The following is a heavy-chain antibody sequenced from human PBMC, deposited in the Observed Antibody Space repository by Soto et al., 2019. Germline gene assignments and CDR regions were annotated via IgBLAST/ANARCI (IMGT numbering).Heavy chain of an antibody. V-gene: IGHV3-30*18. Sequence: QVQLVESGGGVVQPGRSLRLSCAASGFTFSSYGMHWVRQAPGKGLEWVAVISYDGSNKYYADSVKGRFTISRDNSKNTLYLQMNSLRAEDTAVYYCAKGGESGWYLVRLYYFDYWGQGTLVTVSS. CDR3: AKGGESGWYLVRLYYFDY. CDR2: ISYDGSNK. CDR1: GFTFSSYG. J-gene: IGHJ4*02. D-gene: IGHD6-19*01.